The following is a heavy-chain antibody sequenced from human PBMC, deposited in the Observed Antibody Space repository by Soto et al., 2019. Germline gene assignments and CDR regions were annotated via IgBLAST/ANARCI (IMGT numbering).Heavy chain of an antibody. D-gene: IGHD3-22*01. CDR1: GFTFSNAW. V-gene: IGHV3-15*07. Sequence: GGSLRLSCAASGFTFSNAWMNWVRQAPGKGLEWVGRIKSKTDGGTTDYAAPVKGRFTISRDDSKNTLYLQMNSLKTEDTAVYYCTTNGASYYDSSGYPEPGYYYYYGMDVWGQGTTVTVSS. J-gene: IGHJ6*02. CDR2: IKSKTDGGTT. CDR3: TTNGASYYDSSGYPEPGYYYYYGMDV.